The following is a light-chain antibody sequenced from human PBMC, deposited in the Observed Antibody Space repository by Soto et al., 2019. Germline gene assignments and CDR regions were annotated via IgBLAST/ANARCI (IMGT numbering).Light chain of an antibody. CDR2: GAS. CDR1: QIVSSN. V-gene: IGKV3-20*01. CDR3: QQYGSSGT. J-gene: IGKJ1*01. Sequence: EIVMTQSAATLSVSPAEGATLSCRAGQIVSSNLARYQQKPGQAPRLLIYGASNRATGISDRFGGSGSRTDFPLTISRLAPDDVAVYYCQQYGSSGTFGQGTKVDIK.